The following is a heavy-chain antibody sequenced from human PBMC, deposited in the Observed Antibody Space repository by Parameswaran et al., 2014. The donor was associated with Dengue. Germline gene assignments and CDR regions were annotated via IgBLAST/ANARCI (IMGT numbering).Heavy chain of an antibody. V-gene: IGHV3-48*03. J-gene: IGHJ3*01. Sequence: WIRQPPGKGPEWLSYISKGGGAIYYADSVKGRFTVSRDNAENSLYLQMNSLRVEDTAIYYCARDGGYFGTGSYGGFGFDLWGQGTMVTVSS. CDR2: ISKGGGAI. CDR3: ARDGGYFGTGSYGGFGFDL. D-gene: IGHD3-10*01.